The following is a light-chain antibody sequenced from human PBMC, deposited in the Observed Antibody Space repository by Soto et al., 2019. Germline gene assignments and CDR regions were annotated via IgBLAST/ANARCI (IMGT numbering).Light chain of an antibody. Sequence: DIQMTQSPSTLSASPGDRVTITCRASQSISNYLNWFQQKPGKAPKLLIYAASNLQSGVPSRFSGSGSGTDFTLTISSLQPEDLATYYCLQSYNTPLFGPGTKVDIK. CDR2: AAS. J-gene: IGKJ3*01. V-gene: IGKV1-39*01. CDR1: QSISNY. CDR3: LQSYNTPL.